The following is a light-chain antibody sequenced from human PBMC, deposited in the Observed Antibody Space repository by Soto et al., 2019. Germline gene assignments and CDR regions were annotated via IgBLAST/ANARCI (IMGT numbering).Light chain of an antibody. CDR3: SSYAGSNNFRV. V-gene: IGLV2-8*01. J-gene: IGLJ2*01. Sequence: QSALTQPPSASGAPGQSVTISCTGTSSDVGDNKDVSWYQQQPGKAPKVIIYEISERPSGVPDRFSGSKSGTTASLTVSGLRAEDEADYYCSSYAGSNNFRVFGGGTKLTV. CDR2: EIS. CDR1: SSDVGDNKD.